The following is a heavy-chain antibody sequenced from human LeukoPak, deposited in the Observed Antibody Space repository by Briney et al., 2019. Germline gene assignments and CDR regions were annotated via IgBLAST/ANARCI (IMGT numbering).Heavy chain of an antibody. CDR3: ARAPGIYMVATSFDY. Sequence: PSETLSLTCTVSGGSISSSSYYWGWIRQPPGKGLEWIGSIYYSGSTYYNPSLKSRVTISVDTSKNQFSLKLSSVTAADTAVYYCARAPGIYMVATSFDYWGQGTLVTVSS. CDR2: IYYSGST. V-gene: IGHV4-39*07. D-gene: IGHD5-12*01. J-gene: IGHJ4*02. CDR1: GGSISSSSYY.